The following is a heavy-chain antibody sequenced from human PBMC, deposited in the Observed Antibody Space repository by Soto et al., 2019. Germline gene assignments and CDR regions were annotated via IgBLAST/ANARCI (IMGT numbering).Heavy chain of an antibody. CDR1: GFTFSSYS. CDR3: VRESQYYDFWRGYSPGNWFDP. V-gene: IGHV3-21*01. Sequence: EVQLVESGGGLVKPGGSLRLSCGASGFTFSSYSMNWVRQAPGKGLEWVSSISSSSSYIYYADSVKGRFTISRDNAKNSLYLQMNSLRAEDTAVYYCVRESQYYDFWRGYSPGNWFDPWGQGTLVTVSS. CDR2: ISSSSSYI. D-gene: IGHD3-3*01. J-gene: IGHJ5*02.